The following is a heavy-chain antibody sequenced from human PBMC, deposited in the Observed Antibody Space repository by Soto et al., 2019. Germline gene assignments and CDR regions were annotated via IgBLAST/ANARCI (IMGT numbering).Heavy chain of an antibody. V-gene: IGHV1-18*01. J-gene: IGHJ5*02. Sequence: ASVKVSCKASGYTFTSYGISWVRQAPGQGLEWMGWISAYNGNTNYAQRLQGRVTMTTDTSTSTAYMELRSLRSDDTAVYYCARDHLRGVGATSSAYNWFDPWGQGTLVTVSS. CDR3: ARDHLRGVGATSSAYNWFDP. CDR1: GYTFTSYG. D-gene: IGHD1-26*01. CDR2: ISAYNGNT.